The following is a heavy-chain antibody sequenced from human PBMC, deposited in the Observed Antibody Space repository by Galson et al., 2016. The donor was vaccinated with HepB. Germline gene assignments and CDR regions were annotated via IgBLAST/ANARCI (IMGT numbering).Heavy chain of an antibody. V-gene: IGHV3-11*06. D-gene: IGHD6-13*01. CDR1: GFTFSDYY. Sequence: SLRLSCAASGFTFSDYYMSWIRQAPGKGLEWVSYISRSSSYTNYVDSVKGRFTISRDNAKNSLYLQMSSLRAEDTAVYYCARDPGSSRWLYENGMDAWGQGTTVTVSS. CDR3: ARDPGSSRWLYENGMDA. CDR2: ISRSSSYT. J-gene: IGHJ6*02.